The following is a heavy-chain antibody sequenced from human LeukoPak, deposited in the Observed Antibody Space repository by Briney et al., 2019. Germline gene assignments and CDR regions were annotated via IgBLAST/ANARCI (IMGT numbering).Heavy chain of an antibody. CDR2: ISYDGSNK. V-gene: IGHV3-30*18. CDR3: AKDWGTTGWFDP. J-gene: IGHJ5*02. Sequence: GGSLRLSCAASGFTFSSYGMPWVRQAPGKGLEWVAVISYDGSNKYYADSVKGRFTISRDNSKNTLYLQMNSLRAEDTAVYYCAKDWGTTGWFDPWGQGTLVTVSS. D-gene: IGHD3-16*01. CDR1: GFTFSSYG.